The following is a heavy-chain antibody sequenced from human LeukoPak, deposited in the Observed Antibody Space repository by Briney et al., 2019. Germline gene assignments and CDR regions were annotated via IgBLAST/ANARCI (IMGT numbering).Heavy chain of an antibody. D-gene: IGHD2-21*02. CDR3: ANTQSSGGDSPPYYYYGMDV. V-gene: IGHV3-30*18. Sequence: QSGRSLRLSCAASGFTFSSYGMHWVRQAPGKGLEWVAVISYDGSNKYYADSVKGRFTISRDNSKNTLYLQMNSLRAEDTAVYYCANTQSSGGDSPPYYYYGMDVWGPGTTVTVSS. CDR2: ISYDGSNK. CDR1: GFTFSSYG. J-gene: IGHJ6*02.